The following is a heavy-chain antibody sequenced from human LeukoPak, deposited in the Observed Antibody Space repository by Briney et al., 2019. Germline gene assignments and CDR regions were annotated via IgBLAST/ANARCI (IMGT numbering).Heavy chain of an antibody. V-gene: IGHV1-18*01. CDR3: ARMMDYYDSSGYYRGHLGYYYYYMDV. CDR2: ISAYNGNT. D-gene: IGHD3-22*01. CDR1: GYTFTSYG. J-gene: IGHJ6*03. Sequence: ASVKVSCKASGYTFTSYGISWVRQAPGQGLEWMGWISAYNGNTNYAQKLQGRVTMTTDPSTSTAYMELRSLRSDDTAVYYCARMMDYYDSSGYYRGHLGYYYYYMDVWGKGTTVTVSS.